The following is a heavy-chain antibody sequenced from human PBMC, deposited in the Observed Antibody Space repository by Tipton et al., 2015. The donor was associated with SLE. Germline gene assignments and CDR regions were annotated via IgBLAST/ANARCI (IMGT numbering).Heavy chain of an antibody. J-gene: IGHJ4*02. D-gene: IGHD3-16*01. CDR3: ARDPGAVTDY. Sequence: LRLSCTVSGGSISSYYWSWIRQPPGKGLEWIGYIYYSGSTNYNPSLKSRVTISVDKSKNQFSLKLSSVTAADTAVYYCARDPGAVTDYWGQGTLVTVSS. CDR1: GGSISSYY. V-gene: IGHV4-59*12. CDR2: IYYSGST.